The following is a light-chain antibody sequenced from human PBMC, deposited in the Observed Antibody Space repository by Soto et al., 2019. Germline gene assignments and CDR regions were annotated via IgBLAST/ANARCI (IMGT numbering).Light chain of an antibody. V-gene: IGKV3D-15*01. J-gene: IGKJ1*01. CDR1: QSVSSN. Sequence: EIVMTHSPATLSVSPGERATLSCSASQSVSSNLAWYQQKPGQAPRLLIYGASNRATGIPDRFSGSGSGTDFTLTISSLQPEDFTVYSCLQYHNLWAFGQGTKVDIK. CDR2: GAS. CDR3: LQYHNLWA.